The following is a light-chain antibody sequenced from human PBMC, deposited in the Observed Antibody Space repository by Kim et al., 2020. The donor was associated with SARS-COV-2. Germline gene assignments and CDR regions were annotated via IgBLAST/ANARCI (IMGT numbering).Light chain of an antibody. CDR1: QTIGNY. J-gene: IGKJ1*01. Sequence: DIQMTQSPSSLSASIGDRVTITCLTSQTIGNYLNWYLQTPGKAPKLLVYGASSLQSGVPSRFSGSGSGTYFTLTMSSLQPEGFGTYYWQQRYSGLWAFGQGTKVDI. V-gene: IGKV1-39*01. CDR2: GAS. CDR3: QQRYSGLWA.